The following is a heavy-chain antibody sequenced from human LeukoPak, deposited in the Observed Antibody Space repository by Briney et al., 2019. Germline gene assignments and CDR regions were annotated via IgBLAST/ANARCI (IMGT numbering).Heavy chain of an antibody. V-gene: IGHV4-59*01. CDR2: IYYSGST. D-gene: IGHD6-13*01. CDR1: GDSISSYY. CDR3: ARGGGRIAAAGTGKYYYYGMDV. J-gene: IGHJ6*02. Sequence: SETLSLTCTDSGDSISSYYWSWIRQPPGKGLEWIGYIYYSGSTNYNPSLKSRVTISVDTSKNQFSLKLSSVTAADTAVYYCARGGGRIAAAGTGKYYYYGMDVWGQGTTVTVSS.